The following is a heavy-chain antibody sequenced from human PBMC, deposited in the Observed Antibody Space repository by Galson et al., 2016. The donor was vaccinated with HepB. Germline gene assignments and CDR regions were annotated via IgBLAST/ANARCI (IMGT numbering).Heavy chain of an antibody. CDR1: GFTFSDYW. D-gene: IGHD2-2*01. CDR3: ARERFCSSATCYVGDAFHI. V-gene: IGHV3-7*05. CDR2: IKQDGSEK. Sequence: SLRLSCAVSGFTFSDYWMTWVRQPPGKGLEWVAGIKQDGSEKYYVDSVKGRFTISRDNAKNSLYVQMDSLRAEDTAVYFCARERFCSSATCYVGDAFHIGGQGTMVTVSS. J-gene: IGHJ3*02.